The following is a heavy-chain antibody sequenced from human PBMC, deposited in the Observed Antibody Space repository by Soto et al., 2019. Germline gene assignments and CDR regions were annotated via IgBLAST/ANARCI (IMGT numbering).Heavy chain of an antibody. V-gene: IGHV3-23*01. J-gene: IGHJ4*02. D-gene: IGHD6-13*01. CDR1: GFTFSNYA. Sequence: EVQLLESGGGLVQPGGSLRLSCAASGFTFSNYAVTWVRQAPGKGLEWVSTISGSGGSTYYADSVKGRFTISRDNSKNSLYLQMNRLRAGDTAVYYCAEDQGSGWYERDYWGQGTLVTVSS. CDR3: AEDQGSGWYERDY. CDR2: ISGSGGST.